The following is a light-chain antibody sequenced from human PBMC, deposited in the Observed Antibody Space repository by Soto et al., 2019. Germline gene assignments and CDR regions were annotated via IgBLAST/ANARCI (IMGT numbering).Light chain of an antibody. CDR1: QFISSW. CDR3: QQYNSYPWT. J-gene: IGKJ1*01. CDR2: HAS. Sequence: DIQMTQSSSTLSASVGDRVTITCRASQFISSWLAWYQQKPGKVPKLLIFHASNLESGVPSRFSGSGSGTEFTLTISSLQPDDFATYYCQQYNSYPWTFGQGTKVDIK. V-gene: IGKV1-5*01.